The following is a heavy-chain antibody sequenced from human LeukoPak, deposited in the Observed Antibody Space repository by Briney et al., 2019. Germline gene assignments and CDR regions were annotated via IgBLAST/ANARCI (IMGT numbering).Heavy chain of an antibody. Sequence: PGGSLRLSCAASGFTFGSYSMNWVRQAPGKGLEWVSYISSSSSTIYYADSVKGRFTISRDNAKNSLYLQMNSLRAEDTAVYYCARDFFTPVVVPAAIAEGYWGQGTLVTVSS. J-gene: IGHJ4*02. CDR1: GFTFGSYS. CDR3: ARDFFTPVVVPAAIAEGY. D-gene: IGHD2-2*02. CDR2: ISSSSSTI. V-gene: IGHV3-48*01.